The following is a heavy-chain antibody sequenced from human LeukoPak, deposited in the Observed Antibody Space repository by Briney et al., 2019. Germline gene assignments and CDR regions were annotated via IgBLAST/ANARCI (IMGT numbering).Heavy chain of an antibody. D-gene: IGHD4-11*01. CDR2: INHSGST. J-gene: IGHJ4*02. Sequence: SETLSLTCAVYGGSFSGYYWSWIRQPPGKGLEWIGEINHSGSTNYNPSPKSRVTISVDTSKNQFSLKLSSVTAADTAVYCCARFRFAVTLDYWGQGTLVTVSS. CDR3: ARFRFAVTLDY. CDR1: GGSFSGYY. V-gene: IGHV4-34*01.